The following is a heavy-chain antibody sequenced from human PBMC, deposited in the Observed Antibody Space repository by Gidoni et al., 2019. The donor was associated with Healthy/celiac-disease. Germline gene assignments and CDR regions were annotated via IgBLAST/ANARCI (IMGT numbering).Heavy chain of an antibody. CDR3: ARDRGTMVRGVIRGFFDY. CDR1: GFTFSSYA. Sequence: QVQLVESGGGVVQPGRSLRLSCAASGFTFSSYAMHWVRQAPGKGLEWVAVISYDGSNKYYADSVKGRFTISRDNSKNTLYLQMNSLRAEDTAVYYCARDRGTMVRGVIRGFFDYWAREPWSPSPQ. J-gene: IGHJ4*02. CDR2: ISYDGSNK. V-gene: IGHV3-30*04. D-gene: IGHD3-10*01.